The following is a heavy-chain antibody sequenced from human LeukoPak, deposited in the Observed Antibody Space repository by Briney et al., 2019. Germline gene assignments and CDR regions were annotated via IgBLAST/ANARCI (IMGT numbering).Heavy chain of an antibody. V-gene: IGHV4-59*01. J-gene: IGHJ2*01. Sequence: SETLSLTCTVSGGSISSYYWSWIRQPPGKGLEWIGYIYYSGSTNYNPSLKSRVTVSVDTSKNQFSLKLSSVTAADTAVYYCARELAYCSGDCYPRYFDLWGRGTLVTVSS. D-gene: IGHD2-21*02. CDR1: GGSISSYY. CDR3: ARELAYCSGDCYPRYFDL. CDR2: IYYSGST.